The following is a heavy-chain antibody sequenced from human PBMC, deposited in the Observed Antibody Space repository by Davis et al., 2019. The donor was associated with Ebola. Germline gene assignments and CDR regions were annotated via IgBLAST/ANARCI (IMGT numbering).Heavy chain of an antibody. D-gene: IGHD4-17*01. CDR2: IYSGGST. Sequence: GESLKISCAASGFTVSSNYMSWVRQAPGKGLEWVSVIYSGGSTYYADSVKGRFTISRDNSKNTLYLQMNSLRAEDTAVYYCARAQEPTVTIPDPLHYYYGMDVWGQGTTVTVSS. V-gene: IGHV3-53*05. CDR1: GFTVSSNY. J-gene: IGHJ6*02. CDR3: ARAQEPTVTIPDPLHYYYGMDV.